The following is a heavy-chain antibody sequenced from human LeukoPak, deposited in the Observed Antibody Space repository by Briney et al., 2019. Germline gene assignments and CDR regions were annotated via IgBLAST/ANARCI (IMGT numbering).Heavy chain of an antibody. V-gene: IGHV1-69*05. CDR2: IIPIFGTA. CDR1: GGTFSSYA. Sequence: AASVKVSCKACGGTFSSYAISWVRQAPGQGLEWMGRIIPIFGTANYAQKFQGRVTITTDESTSTAYMELSSLRSEDTAVYYCARGGFGGSSSYFDYWGQGTLVTVSS. D-gene: IGHD1-26*01. J-gene: IGHJ4*02. CDR3: ARGGFGGSSSYFDY.